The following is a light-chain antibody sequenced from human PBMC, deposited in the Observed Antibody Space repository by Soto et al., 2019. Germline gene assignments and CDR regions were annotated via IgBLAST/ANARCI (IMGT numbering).Light chain of an antibody. V-gene: IGKV3-20*01. Sequence: EIVLTQSPGTLSLSPGDRATLSCRASQSVSTSFLAWYQQAPGQAPRLLIYATSRRATGIPDRFSGSGSGTDFTLTISRLEPEDFAVYYCHQFDSSLTFGQGTTVEIK. CDR3: HQFDSSLT. J-gene: IGKJ1*01. CDR2: ATS. CDR1: QSVSTSF.